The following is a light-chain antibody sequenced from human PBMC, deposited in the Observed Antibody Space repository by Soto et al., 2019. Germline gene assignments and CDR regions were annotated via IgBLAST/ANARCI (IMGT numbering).Light chain of an antibody. Sequence: QSVLTQPPSVSEAPGQRVTISCTGSSSNIGAGYEAHWYQQVPGTAPKHLIYENNNRPSGVPDRVSGSKSGTSASLAITGLQAEDEAEYYCQSYDSSLSGYVFGTGTKLTVL. CDR2: ENN. J-gene: IGLJ1*01. CDR1: SSNIGAGYE. V-gene: IGLV1-40*01. CDR3: QSYDSSLSGYV.